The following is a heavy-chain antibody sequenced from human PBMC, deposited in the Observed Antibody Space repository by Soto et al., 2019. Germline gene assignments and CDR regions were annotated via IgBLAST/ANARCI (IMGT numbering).Heavy chain of an antibody. V-gene: IGHV1-18*03. CDR2: ISASKGNT. CDR3: ASRSGQLPYYFDY. D-gene: IGHD6-6*01. Sequence: QVRLVQSGTEVKKPGASVKVSCKASGFTFSNYGITWVRQAPGQGPEWMGWISASKGNTNYAQKFQGRVTITTDSSTSTIYMELRSLRSDDMAVYYCASRSGQLPYYFDYWGQGTQVTISA. J-gene: IGHJ4*02. CDR1: GFTFSNYG.